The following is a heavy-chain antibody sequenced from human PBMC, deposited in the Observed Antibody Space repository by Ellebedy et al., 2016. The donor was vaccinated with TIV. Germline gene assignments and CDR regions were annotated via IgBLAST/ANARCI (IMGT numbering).Heavy chain of an antibody. CDR1: GYTFTGYY. CDR2: INPNSGGT. J-gene: IGHJ4*02. CDR3: ARAAYSGFDFDAGDRSGWWSRH. D-gene: IGHD6-19*01. V-gene: IGHV1-2*02. Sequence: AASVTVSCKASGYTFTGYYIHWARQAPGQGLEWMGWINPNSGGTTYKQMFQGRVTMTRDTSISTAYLELSRLRSDDTAVYYCARAAYSGFDFDAGDRSGWWSRHWGQGTLVTVSS.